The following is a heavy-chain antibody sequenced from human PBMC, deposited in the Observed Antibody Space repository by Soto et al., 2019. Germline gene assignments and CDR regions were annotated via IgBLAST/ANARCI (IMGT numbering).Heavy chain of an antibody. CDR3: ARRRFVVVAAAIPHPYYYYYGMDV. V-gene: IGHV1-69*06. Sequence: QVQLVQSGAEVKKPGSSVKVSCKASGGTFSSYAISWVRQAPGQGLEWMGGIIPIFGTANYAQKFQGRVTITADKTTTTTYKELISLRTDDTAADYCARRRFVVVAAAIPHPYYYYYGMDVWGQGTTVTVSS. D-gene: IGHD2-2*02. J-gene: IGHJ6*02. CDR1: GGTFSSYA. CDR2: IIPIFGTA.